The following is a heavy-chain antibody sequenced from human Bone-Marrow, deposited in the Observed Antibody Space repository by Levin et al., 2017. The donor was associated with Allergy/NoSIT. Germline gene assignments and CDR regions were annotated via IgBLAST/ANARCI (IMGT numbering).Heavy chain of an antibody. D-gene: IGHD6-19*01. CDR1: GFIFSSYG. V-gene: IGHV3-33*06. J-gene: IGHJ4*02. Sequence: PGGSLRLSCAASGFIFSSYGMHWVRQAPGKGLEWVAVIWFDGRNTYYADSVKGRFTISRDNSKNTLYLQMNSLRAEDTAVYYCAKDRQWLVLDYWGQGTLVTVSA. CDR2: IWFDGRNT. CDR3: AKDRQWLVLDY.